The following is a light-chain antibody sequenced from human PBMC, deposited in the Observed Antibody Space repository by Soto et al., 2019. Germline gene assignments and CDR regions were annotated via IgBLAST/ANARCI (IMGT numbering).Light chain of an antibody. CDR1: QSISSW. CDR3: QQYNSYSESSP. Sequence: DIQMTQSPSTLSASVGDRVTITCRASQSISSWLAWYQQKPGKAPKLLIYKASSLESGVPSRFSGSGSGTEFTLTISSLQPDDFATYYCQQYNSYSESSPFGGGTKVEIK. V-gene: IGKV1-5*03. J-gene: IGKJ4*01. CDR2: KAS.